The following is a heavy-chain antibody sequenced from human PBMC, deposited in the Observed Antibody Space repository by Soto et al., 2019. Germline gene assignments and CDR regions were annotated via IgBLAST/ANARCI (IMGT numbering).Heavy chain of an antibody. D-gene: IGHD6-6*01. CDR2: IYSGGST. J-gene: IGHJ4*02. V-gene: IGHV3-53*01. Sequence: GGSLRLSCAASGFTVSSNYMSWVRQAPGKGLEWVSVIYSGGSTYYADSVKGRFTISRDNSKNTLYLQMNSLRAEDTAVYYCARDLGRGSSSRGAFDYWGQGTLVTVSS. CDR3: ARDLGRGSSSRGAFDY. CDR1: GFTVSSNY.